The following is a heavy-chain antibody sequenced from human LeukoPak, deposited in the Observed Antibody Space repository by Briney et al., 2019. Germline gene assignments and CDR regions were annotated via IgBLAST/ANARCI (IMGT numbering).Heavy chain of an antibody. D-gene: IGHD7-27*01. V-gene: IGHV3-9*03. CDR2: ISWNSGSI. J-gene: IGHJ3*02. CDR1: GFTFDDYA. CDR3: AKAPPGDEMAFDM. Sequence: GRSLRPSCAASGFTFDDYAMHWVRPAPGKGLEWVLGISWNSGSISYADSVKGRSPISRNNPKNSPYLQMNSLRAEDMALYYCAKAPPGDEMAFDMGGQGTMVTVSS.